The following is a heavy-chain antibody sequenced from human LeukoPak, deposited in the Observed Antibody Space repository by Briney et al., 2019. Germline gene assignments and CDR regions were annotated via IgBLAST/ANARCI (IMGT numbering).Heavy chain of an antibody. Sequence: SVKVSCKASGGTFSSYTISWVRQAPGQGLEWMGRIIPILGIANYAQKFQGRVTITADKSTSTAYMELSSLRSEDTAVYYCARAAYYYDSSGYYFDYWGREPWSPSPQ. CDR2: IIPILGIA. CDR1: GGTFSSYT. D-gene: IGHD3-22*01. J-gene: IGHJ4*02. V-gene: IGHV1-69*02. CDR3: ARAAYYYDSSGYYFDY.